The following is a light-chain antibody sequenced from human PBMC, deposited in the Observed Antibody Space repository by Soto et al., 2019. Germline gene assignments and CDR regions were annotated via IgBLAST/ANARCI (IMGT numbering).Light chain of an antibody. CDR1: QSVSSSY. CDR3: QQYGSSSWT. V-gene: IGKV3-20*01. J-gene: IGKJ1*01. CDR2: GAS. Sequence: EIVLTQSPGTLSLSPGERATLSCRASQSVSSSYLAWYQQKAGQAPRLLIYGASSRATGIPDRFSGSGSGTDFTLTISRLESEDFAVYYCQQYGSSSWTFGQGTKVEIK.